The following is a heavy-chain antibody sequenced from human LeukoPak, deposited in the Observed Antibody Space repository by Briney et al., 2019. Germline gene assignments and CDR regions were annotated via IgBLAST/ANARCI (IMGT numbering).Heavy chain of an antibody. CDR3: ARANPFYDSSVDAFDI. Sequence: PSETLSLTCSVSGGSINSDYWNWIRQPPGKGLEWIGYIYHSGSTNYNPSLKSRVTISVDTSKNQFSLKLSSVTAADTAVYYCARANPFYDSSVDAFDIWGQGTMVTVSS. V-gene: IGHV4-59*12. D-gene: IGHD3-22*01. CDR1: GGSINSDY. J-gene: IGHJ3*02. CDR2: IYHSGST.